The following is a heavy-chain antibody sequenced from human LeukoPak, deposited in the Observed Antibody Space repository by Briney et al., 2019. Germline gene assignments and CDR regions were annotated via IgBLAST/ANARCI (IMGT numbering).Heavy chain of an antibody. CDR2: ISTGSSDM. CDR1: GFTFSSYS. D-gene: IGHD2-15*01. Sequence: PGGSLRLSCAASGFTFSSYSISWVRQAPGKGLEWVSYISTGSSDMKYADSVKGRFTISRDDAKNSVYLQMNSLRAEDTAVYYCARDIGYCSGGSCYRWFETWGHGTLVTVSP. J-gene: IGHJ5*01. CDR3: ARDIGYCSGGSCYRWFET. V-gene: IGHV3-48*01.